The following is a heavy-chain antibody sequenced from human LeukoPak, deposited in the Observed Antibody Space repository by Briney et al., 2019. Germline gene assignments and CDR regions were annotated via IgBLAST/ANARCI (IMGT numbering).Heavy chain of an antibody. Sequence: ASVKVSFKASGYTFTSFGISWVRQAPGQGLEWMGWISVDNGNTKYAQRLQGRATMTTDTSTTTAYMELRSLRSDDTAVYYCARVMAAAGTFPGRDYWGQGTLVTVSS. V-gene: IGHV1-18*01. CDR2: ISVDNGNT. D-gene: IGHD6-13*01. CDR1: GYTFTSFG. J-gene: IGHJ4*02. CDR3: ARVMAAAGTFPGRDY.